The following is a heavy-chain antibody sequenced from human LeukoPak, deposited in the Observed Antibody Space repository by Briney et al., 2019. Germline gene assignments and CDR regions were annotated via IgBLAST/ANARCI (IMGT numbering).Heavy chain of an antibody. CDR2: VSGSGGST. D-gene: IGHD3-16*01. Sequence: GGSLRLSCAASGFTFSSYAMSWVRQAPGKGLDWVSAVSGSGGSTYYADSVKGRFTISRDNSRETLYLQMNSLGAEDTAVYYCAKGYYDYVWGSYYFDYWGQGTLVTVSS. J-gene: IGHJ4*02. CDR3: AKGYYDYVWGSYYFDY. V-gene: IGHV3-23*01. CDR1: GFTFSSYA.